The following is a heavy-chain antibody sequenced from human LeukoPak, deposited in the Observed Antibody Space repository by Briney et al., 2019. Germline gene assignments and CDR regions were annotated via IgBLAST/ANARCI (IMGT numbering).Heavy chain of an antibody. CDR1: GGSISSSSHY. CDR2: IYYTEST. Sequence: SETLSLTCTVSGGSISSSSHYWGWVRQPPGKGLECIGFIYYTESTYSNPSLKSRVTISVDTSKYQFSLRLTSVTAADTAVYYCARGRNYYDNSASYSLIFDSWGQGTLVTVSS. CDR3: ARGRNYYDNSASYSLIFDS. D-gene: IGHD3-22*01. J-gene: IGHJ4*02. V-gene: IGHV4-39*07.